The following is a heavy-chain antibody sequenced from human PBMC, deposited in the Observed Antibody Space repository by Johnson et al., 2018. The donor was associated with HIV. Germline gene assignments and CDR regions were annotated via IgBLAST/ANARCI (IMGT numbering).Heavy chain of an antibody. CDR3: ARGPTPVFGNALDT. CDR2: ISYDGSYK. D-gene: IGHD3-3*01. Sequence: HVQLVESGGGVFQPGRSLRLSCAASGFTFSSYVLHWVRQAPGKGLEWVAVISYDGSYKNYADSVKGRFTISRDNSKNTLDLQMSSLRAEDTAVYYCARGPTPVFGNALDTRGQGTMVTVSS. CDR1: GFTFSSYV. J-gene: IGHJ3*02. V-gene: IGHV3-30*04.